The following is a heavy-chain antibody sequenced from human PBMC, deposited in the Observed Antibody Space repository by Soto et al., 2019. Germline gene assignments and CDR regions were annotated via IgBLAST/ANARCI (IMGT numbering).Heavy chain of an antibody. J-gene: IGHJ6*02. CDR2: ISTNGRSK. D-gene: IGHD3-10*01. CDR3: VRDRDLRDYYGMYV. Sequence: EVQLVQSGGGLEQPGGSLRLSCAGSGFAFSTYMMNWVRHAPGKGLEWIADISTNGRSKSYAASLRGRFTISRDNTKNSMYLQMDSLRDDDTAVYYCVRDRDLRDYYGMYVWGQGTTVTVSS. V-gene: IGHV3-48*02. CDR1: GFAFSTYM.